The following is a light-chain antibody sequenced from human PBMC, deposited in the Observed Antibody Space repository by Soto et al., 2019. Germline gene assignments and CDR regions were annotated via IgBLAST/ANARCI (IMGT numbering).Light chain of an antibody. V-gene: IGLV2-14*01. CDR1: SSDVGSYNY. CDR3: RSYASGSTLRV. CDR2: EVN. Sequence: QSVLTQPASLSGSPGQSITISCTGTSSDVGSYNYVSWYQQHPGKAPKLMIYEVNNRPSGVSDRFSGSKSGNTASLTISGLQAEDEADYYCRSYASGSTLRVFGGGTKLTVL. J-gene: IGLJ3*02.